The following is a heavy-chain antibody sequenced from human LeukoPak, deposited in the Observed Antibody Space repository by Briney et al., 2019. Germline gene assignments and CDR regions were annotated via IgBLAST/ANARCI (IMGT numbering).Heavy chain of an antibody. CDR2: ISATAGST. CDR1: GFTFGPYA. Sequence: GGSLRLSCAASGFTFGPYAMSWVRQAPGKGLDWVSVISATAGSTYYADSVKGRFTISRDNSKNTLYLEMNSLRADDTALYYCVKAASRFGELSFQHYYMDVWGTGTTVTVS. J-gene: IGHJ6*03. V-gene: IGHV3-23*01. CDR3: VKAASRFGELSFQHYYMDV. D-gene: IGHD3-10*01.